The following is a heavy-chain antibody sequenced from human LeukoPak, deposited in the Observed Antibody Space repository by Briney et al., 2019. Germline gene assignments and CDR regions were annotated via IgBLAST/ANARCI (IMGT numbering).Heavy chain of an antibody. D-gene: IGHD5-12*01. V-gene: IGHV3-23*01. CDR2: IRGSGGST. CDR1: GLTFSSYA. Sequence: EWALGHSFAASGLTFSSYAMSWVRQPPRKELGWVSPIRGSGGSTYYADSVKGRFTISRDNSKNTLYLQMNSLRADDTAVYYCAKWRIVATTGYYFDYWGQGTLVTVSS. J-gene: IGHJ4*02. CDR3: AKWRIVATTGYYFDY.